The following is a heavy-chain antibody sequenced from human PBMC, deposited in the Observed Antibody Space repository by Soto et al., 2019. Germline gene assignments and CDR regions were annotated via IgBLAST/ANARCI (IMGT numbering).Heavy chain of an antibody. CDR3: ARDTSTYSSGWSVGYYFDY. Sequence: QVQLQESVPGLVKPSQTLSLTCTVSGGSISSGGYYWRWIRQHPGKGLEWIGYIYYSGSTYYNPSLKSRVTISVDTSKNQFSLKLSSVTAADTAVYYCARDTSTYSSGWSVGYYFDYGGQGTLVTVSS. CDR1: GGSISSGGYY. D-gene: IGHD6-19*01. CDR2: IYYSGST. V-gene: IGHV4-31*03. J-gene: IGHJ4*02.